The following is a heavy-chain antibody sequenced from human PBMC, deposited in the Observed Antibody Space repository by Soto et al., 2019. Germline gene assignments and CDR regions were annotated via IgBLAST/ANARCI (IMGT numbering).Heavy chain of an antibody. CDR2: ISGSGGTT. CDR1: GFTFTTSP. J-gene: IGHJ6*02. Sequence: PGGSLRLSCAGFGFTFTTSPMSWVRQAPGKGLEWVSVISGSGGTTYYADSVKGRFTISRDNSKNTLYLQMNSLRAEDTAVYYCAKGGGYYDYGGQGTTVTVSS. D-gene: IGHD3-16*01. V-gene: IGHV3-23*01. CDR3: AKGGGYYDY.